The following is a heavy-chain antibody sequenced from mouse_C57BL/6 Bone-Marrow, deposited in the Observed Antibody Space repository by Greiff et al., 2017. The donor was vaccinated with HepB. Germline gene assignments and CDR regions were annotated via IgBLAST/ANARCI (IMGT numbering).Heavy chain of an antibody. CDR3: ARTSGYYYGSSFDY. Sequence: EVQRVESGGDLVKPGGSLKLSCAASGFTFSSYGMSWVRQTPDKRLEWVATISSGGSYTYYPDSVKGRFTISRDNAKNTLYLQMSSLKSEDTAMYYCARTSGYYYGSSFDYWGQGTTLTVSS. D-gene: IGHD1-1*01. CDR2: ISSGGSYT. V-gene: IGHV5-6*01. CDR1: GFTFSSYG. J-gene: IGHJ2*01.